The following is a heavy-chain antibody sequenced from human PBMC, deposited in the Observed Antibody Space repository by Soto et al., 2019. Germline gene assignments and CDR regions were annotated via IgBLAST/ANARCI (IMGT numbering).Heavy chain of an antibody. CDR2: IYYSGST. V-gene: IGHV4-59*01. J-gene: IGHJ4*02. CDR3: ARESRHYDILTGYYQSYFDY. D-gene: IGHD3-9*01. CDR1: GGSISSYY. Sequence: PSETLSLTCAVSGGSISSYYWSWIRQPPGKGLEWIGYIYYSGSTNYNPSLKSRVTISVDTSKNQFSLKLSSVTAADTAVYYCARESRHYDILTGYYQSYFDYWGQVTLVTVSS.